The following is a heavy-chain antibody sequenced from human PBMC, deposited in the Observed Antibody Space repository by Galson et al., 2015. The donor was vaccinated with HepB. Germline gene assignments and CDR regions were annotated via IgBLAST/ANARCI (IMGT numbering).Heavy chain of an antibody. CDR2: INIYNGNT. CDR1: GYTFGSFG. CDR3: ARARYSSSPPDY. V-gene: IGHV1-18*01. D-gene: IGHD6-6*01. Sequence: SCKASGYTFGSFGISWVRQAPGQGLEWMGWINIYNGNTNYAQNVQGRISMTTDTSTSTAYMELRSLRSDDTAMYYCARARYSSSPPDYWGQGTLVTVSS. J-gene: IGHJ4*02.